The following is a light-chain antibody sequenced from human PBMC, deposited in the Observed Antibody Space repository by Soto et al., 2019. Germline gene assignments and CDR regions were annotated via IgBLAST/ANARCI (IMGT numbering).Light chain of an antibody. Sequence: EIVLTQSPGTLSLSPGERATLSCRASQSLSTNYLAWYQRKPGQAPRLLIYGASSRATDIPRRFSGSWSGTDFTLTITRLEPEDFAVYYCQQYGDSPPTFGQGTKV. CDR3: QQYGDSPPT. J-gene: IGKJ1*01. CDR1: QSLSTNY. V-gene: IGKV3-20*01. CDR2: GAS.